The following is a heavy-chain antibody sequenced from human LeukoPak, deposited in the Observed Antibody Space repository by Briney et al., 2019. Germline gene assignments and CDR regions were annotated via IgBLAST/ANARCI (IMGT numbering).Heavy chain of an antibody. J-gene: IGHJ4*02. V-gene: IGHV4-59*01. CDR1: GGFISSYY. D-gene: IGHD3-10*01. CDR3: ARAFGELYPQIT. Sequence: PSETLSLTCTVSGGFISSYYWSWVRQPPGKGLEWIGYIFYSGSTNYNPSLKSRVTISVDTSKNQFSLKLSSVTAADTAVYYCARAFGELYPQITWGQGTLVTVSS. CDR2: IFYSGST.